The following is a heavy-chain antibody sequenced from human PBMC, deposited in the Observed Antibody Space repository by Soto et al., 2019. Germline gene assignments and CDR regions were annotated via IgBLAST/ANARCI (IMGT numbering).Heavy chain of an antibody. D-gene: IGHD2-8*01. V-gene: IGHV4-59*08. Sequence: SETLSLTCTVSGGSISSYYWSWIRQPPGKGLEWIGYIYYSGSTNYNPSLKSRVTISVDTSKNQFSLKLSSVTAADTAVYYCARHSYCTNGVCSLIDYWGQGTLVTVSS. CDR2: IYYSGST. CDR1: GGSISSYY. J-gene: IGHJ4*02. CDR3: ARHSYCTNGVCSLIDY.